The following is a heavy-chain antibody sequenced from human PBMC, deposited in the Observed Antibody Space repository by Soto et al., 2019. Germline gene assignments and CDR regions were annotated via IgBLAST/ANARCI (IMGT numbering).Heavy chain of an antibody. D-gene: IGHD3-3*01. CDR3: ARCGDEAYYAFWSGYYIDF. CDR2: ISAYNGNT. CDR1: GYTFTSYG. V-gene: IGHV1-18*01. J-gene: IGHJ4*01. Sequence: QVQLVHSGAELKKPGASVKVSCKASGYTFTSYGISWVRQAPGQGLEWMGWISAYNGNTHYAQKLQGRVTMTTDTSTSTAYMELRSLSYDDKAVYYCARCGDEAYYAFWSGYYIDFGGHGNLVTVSS.